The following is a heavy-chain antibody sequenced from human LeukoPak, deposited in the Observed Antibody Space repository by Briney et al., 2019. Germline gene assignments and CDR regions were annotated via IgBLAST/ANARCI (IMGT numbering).Heavy chain of an antibody. D-gene: IGHD2-2*01. V-gene: IGHV1-2*02. J-gene: IGHJ4*02. CDR3: TRGAGTSWFDY. Sequence: ASVKVSCKPSGYTCTVNYLHWVRQAPGQGLEWVVWMNPNSGVTVYAQNFQGRVTMTRDTSISTAYMELSSLTSDDTAVYYCTRGAGTSWFDYWGQGSLVTVSS. CDR2: MNPNSGVT. CDR1: GYTCTVNY.